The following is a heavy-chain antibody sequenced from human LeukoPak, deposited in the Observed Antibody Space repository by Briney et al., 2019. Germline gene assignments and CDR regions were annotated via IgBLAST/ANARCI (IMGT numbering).Heavy chain of an antibody. CDR2: ISTTSSTI. V-gene: IGHV3-48*02. CDR1: GFTFSSYG. J-gene: IGHJ4*02. Sequence: PGGSLRLSCEASGFTFSSYGMNWVRQAPGKGLEWVSYISTTSSTIYYADSVKGRFTMSRDNAKNSLYLQMDSLRDEDTAVYYCARGKGKWLDHFGYWGQGSLVTV. CDR3: ARGKGKWLDHFGY. D-gene: IGHD6-19*01.